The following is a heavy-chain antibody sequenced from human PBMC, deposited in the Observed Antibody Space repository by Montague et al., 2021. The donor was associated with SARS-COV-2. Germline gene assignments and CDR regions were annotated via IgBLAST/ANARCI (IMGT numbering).Heavy chain of an antibody. CDR1: GDSTSCPNCY. D-gene: IGHD4-17*01. V-gene: IGHV4-39*01. CDR2: IYNSGTT. Sequence: SETLSLTCTVAGDSTSCPNCYWGWIRQPPGKGLDWIGNIYNSGTTYYNPYLKSRLTISIDTSKNQFSLKPSSVTAADTAVYYCARHRDYGDHSLDNWFHPWGQGTLVTVSS. CDR3: ARHRDYGDHSLDNWFHP. J-gene: IGHJ5*02.